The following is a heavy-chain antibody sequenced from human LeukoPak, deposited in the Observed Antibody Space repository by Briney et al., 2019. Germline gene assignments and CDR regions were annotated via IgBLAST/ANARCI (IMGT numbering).Heavy chain of an antibody. CDR2: IYTSGST. CDR1: GGSISSGSYY. D-gene: IGHD4-17*01. J-gene: IGHJ4*02. Sequence: SETLSLTCTVSGGSISSGSYYWSWIRQPAGKGLEWIGRIYTSGSTNYNPSLKSRVTISVDTSKNQFSLKLSSVTAADTAVYYCARDSVTRGSYYFDYWGQGTLVTVSS. V-gene: IGHV4-61*02. CDR3: ARDSVTRGSYYFDY.